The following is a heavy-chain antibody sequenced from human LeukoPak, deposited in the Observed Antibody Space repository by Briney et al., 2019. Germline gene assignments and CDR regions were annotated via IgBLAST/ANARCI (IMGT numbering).Heavy chain of an antibody. CDR2: IIPIFGTA. CDR1: GGTFSSYA. D-gene: IGHD2-21*02. V-gene: IGHV1-69*01. J-gene: IGHJ4*02. CDR3: ARDGVTRGVYFDY. Sequence: SVKVSCKASGGTFSSYAISWVRQAPGQGLEWMGGIIPIFGTANYAQKFQGRVTITADESTSTAYMELSSLRAEDTAVYYCARDGVTRGVYFDYWGQGTLVTVSS.